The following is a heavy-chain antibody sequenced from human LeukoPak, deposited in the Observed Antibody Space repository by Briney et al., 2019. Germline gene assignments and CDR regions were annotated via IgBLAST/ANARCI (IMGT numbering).Heavy chain of an antibody. CDR2: ISYDGGNK. D-gene: IGHD4-23*01. V-gene: IGHV3-30*04. CDR1: GFTFSSYA. CDR3: VGSMTTVVLSAFDM. J-gene: IGHJ3*02. Sequence: GRSLRLSCAASGFTFSSYAMHWVRQAPGKGLEWVSVISYDGGNKYYADSVKGRFTISRDNSKNTLYLQMNSLRADDTAVFYCVGSMTTVVLSAFDMWGQGTMVTVSS.